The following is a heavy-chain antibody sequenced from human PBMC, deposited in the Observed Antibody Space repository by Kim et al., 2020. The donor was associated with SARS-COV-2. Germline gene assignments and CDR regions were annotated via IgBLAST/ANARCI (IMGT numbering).Heavy chain of an antibody. CDR2: IRSKANGYAT. Sequence: GGSLKLSCGASGFTFSDPAMHWVRQASGKGLEWVGRIRSKANGYATAYIESVRGRFTISRDDSRNTAYLQMNSLKTEDTAVYYCTRVPGTPLAFWDAFD. CDR3: TRVPGTPLAFWDAFD. D-gene: IGHD1-1*01. CDR1: GFTFSDPA. J-gene: IGHJ3*02. V-gene: IGHV3-73*01.